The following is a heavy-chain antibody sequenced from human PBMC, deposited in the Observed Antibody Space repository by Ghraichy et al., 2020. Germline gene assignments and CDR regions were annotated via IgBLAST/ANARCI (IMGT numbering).Heavy chain of an antibody. CDR2: IYYSGST. Sequence: SCTVSGGSISSGGYYWSWIRQHPGKGLEWIGYIYYSGSTSYNPSLKSRVTISVDTSKNQFSLKLSSVTAADTAVYYCARRSGYIVGGMDVWGQGTTVTVSS. V-gene: IGHV4-31*03. CDR1: GGSISSGGYY. CDR3: ARRSGYIVGGMDV. D-gene: IGHD3-3*01. J-gene: IGHJ6*02.